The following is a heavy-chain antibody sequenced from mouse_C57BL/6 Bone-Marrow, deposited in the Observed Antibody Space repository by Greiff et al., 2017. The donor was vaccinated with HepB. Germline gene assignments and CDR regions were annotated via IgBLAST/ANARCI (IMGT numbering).Heavy chain of an antibody. J-gene: IGHJ3*01. CDR3: ASYSNYPAWFAY. CDR2: INPYNGGT. CDR1: GYTFTDYY. V-gene: IGHV1-19*01. D-gene: IGHD2-5*01. Sequence: VQLKQSGPVLVKPGASVKMSCKASGYTFTDYYMNWVKQSHGKSLEWIGVINPYNGGTSYNQKFKGKATLTVDKSSSTAYMELNSLTSEDSAVYYCASYSNYPAWFAYWGQGTLVTVSA.